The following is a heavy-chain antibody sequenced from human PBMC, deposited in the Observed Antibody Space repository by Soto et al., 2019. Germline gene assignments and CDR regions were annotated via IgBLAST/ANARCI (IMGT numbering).Heavy chain of an antibody. D-gene: IGHD1-20*01. J-gene: IGHJ6*01. CDR3: AWAIRGTRRFNGMDV. CDR1: GFSLTSPGMC. Sequence: SGPTLVNPTETLTLTCTFSGFSLTSPGMCVSWIRQSPGKALEWLSLVERDDDDKYYSTSLKARLTISKDTRKNQVVLTMANMEKADTATYYCAWAIRGTRRFNGMDVWGQGTTVTVSS. CDR2: VERDDDDK. V-gene: IGHV2-70*13.